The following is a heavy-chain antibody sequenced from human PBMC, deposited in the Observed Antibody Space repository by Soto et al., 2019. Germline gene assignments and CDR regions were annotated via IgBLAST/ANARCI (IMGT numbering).Heavy chain of an antibody. D-gene: IGHD3-22*01. CDR1: GYTLPELS. CDR2: IDTEDGET. V-gene: IGHV1-24*01. CDR3: ATSYYDSSGYYPDFDY. Sequence: GASVKVSCKVSGYTLPELSMHWVGPAPGKRLEWMGGIDTEDGETIYAHKFKGTVTMTEDTSTDTAHMELSSLRSEDTAVYYCATSYYDSSGYYPDFDYWGQGNRVTVSS. J-gene: IGHJ4*02.